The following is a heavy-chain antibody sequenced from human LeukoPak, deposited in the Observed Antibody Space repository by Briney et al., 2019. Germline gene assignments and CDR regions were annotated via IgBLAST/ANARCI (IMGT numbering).Heavy chain of an antibody. CDR3: ARESVGVNTRVFDY. CDR1: GGTINNFA. CDR2: IIPIFGTA. Sequence: SVKVSCKVAGGTINNFAISWVRQAPGQGLEWMGGIIPIFGTANYAQKFQGRVTIIADESTSTAYMELRSLRFEDTAVYYCARESVGVNTRVFDYWGQGTLVTVSS. J-gene: IGHJ4*02. D-gene: IGHD1-26*01. V-gene: IGHV1-69*13.